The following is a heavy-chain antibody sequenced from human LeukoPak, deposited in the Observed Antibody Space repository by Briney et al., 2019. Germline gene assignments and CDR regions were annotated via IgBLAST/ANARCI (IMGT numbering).Heavy chain of an antibody. V-gene: IGHV7-4-1*02. CDR2: IHPSTGNP. CDR3: ARALDSLGGLSLPDY. D-gene: IGHD3-16*02. Sequence: ASVKVSCKAPGYSFTNYALNWVRQAPGQGLEFMGWIHPSTGNPSYAQGFSGRFVFSLDTSVTTTYLHISDLKAEDTAVYFCARALDSLGGLSLPDYWGQGTLVTVSS. J-gene: IGHJ4*02. CDR1: GYSFTNYA.